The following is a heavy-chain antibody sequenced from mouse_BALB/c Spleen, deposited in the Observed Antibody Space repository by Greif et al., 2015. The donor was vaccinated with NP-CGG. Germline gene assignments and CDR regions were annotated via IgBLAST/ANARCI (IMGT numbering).Heavy chain of an antibody. CDR3: AREDFVALCFDV. CDR1: GYAFSSYW. CDR2: IYPGDGDT. Sequence: QVQLKQSGAELVRPGSSVKISCKASGYAFSSYWMNWVKQRPGQGLEWIGQIYPGDGDTNYNGKFKGKATLTADKSSSTACIVIRSRTAEEYAVYFWAREDFVALCFDVWGAGTTVTVSS. J-gene: IGHJ1*01. V-gene: IGHV1-80*01.